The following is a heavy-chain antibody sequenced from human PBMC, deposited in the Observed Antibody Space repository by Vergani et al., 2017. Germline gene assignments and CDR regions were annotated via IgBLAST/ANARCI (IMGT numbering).Heavy chain of an antibody. V-gene: IGHV1-69*13. Sequence: QVQLVQSGAEVKKPGASVKVSCKASGYTFTSYAMHWVRQAPGQRLEWMGRIIPIFGTANYAQKFQGRVTITADESTSTAYMELSSLRSEDTAVYYCVAGLRLGGFDPWGQGTLVTVSS. CDR1: GYTFTSYA. D-gene: IGHD6-25*01. J-gene: IGHJ5*02. CDR3: VAGLRLGGFDP. CDR2: IIPIFGTA.